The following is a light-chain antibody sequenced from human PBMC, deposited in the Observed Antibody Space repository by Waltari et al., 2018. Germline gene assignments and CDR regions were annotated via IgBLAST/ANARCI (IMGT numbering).Light chain of an antibody. V-gene: IGLV2-23*01. CDR2: EGR. CDR3: CSYAGSSTYV. J-gene: IGLJ1*01. CDR1: SSDVGNYNI. Sequence: QSALTQPPSVSGSPGQSITISCTGTSSDVGNYNIASWYQHHPGKTPKLMIYEGRKRPSGVSNRFSGSKSGNTASLTISGLQAEDEADYYCCSYAGSSTYVFGTGTKVTVL.